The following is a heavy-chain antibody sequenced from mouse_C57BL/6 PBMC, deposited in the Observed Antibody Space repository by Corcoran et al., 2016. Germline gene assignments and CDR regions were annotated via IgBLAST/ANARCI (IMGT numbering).Heavy chain of an antibody. V-gene: IGHV1-80*01. D-gene: IGHD2-1*01. CDR1: GYAFSSHW. J-gene: IGHJ4*01. Sequence: QVQLQQSGAELVKPGASVKISCKASGYAFSSHWMNWVKQRPGKGLEWIGQIYPGDGDTNYNGKFKGKATLTADKSSSTAYMQLSSLTSEDSAVYFCARRYYGIYYAMDYWGQGTSVTVSS. CDR2: IYPGDGDT. CDR3: ARRYYGIYYAMDY.